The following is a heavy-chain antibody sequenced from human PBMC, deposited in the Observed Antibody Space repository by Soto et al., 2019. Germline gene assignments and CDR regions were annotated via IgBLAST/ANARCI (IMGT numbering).Heavy chain of an antibody. J-gene: IGHJ4*02. CDR3: ARLNCSSTSCSLDY. V-gene: IGHV4-34*01. CDR1: GGSFSGYY. D-gene: IGHD2-2*01. CDR2: INHSGST. Sequence: QVQLQQWGAGLLKPSETLSLTCAVYGGSFSGYYWSWIRQPPGKGLEWIGEINHSGSTNYNPSLKSRVTVSVDTSKNQFSLKVSSVTAADTAVYYCARLNCSSTSCSLDYWGQGTLVTVSS.